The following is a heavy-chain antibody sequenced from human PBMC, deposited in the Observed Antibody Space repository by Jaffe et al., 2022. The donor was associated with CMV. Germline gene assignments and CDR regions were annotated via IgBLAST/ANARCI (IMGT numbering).Heavy chain of an antibody. Sequence: EVQLVESGGGLVQPGGSLRLSCAASGFTFSSYWMSWVRQAPGKGLEWVANIKQDGSEKYYVDSVKGRFTISRDNAKNSLYLQMNSLRAEDTAVYYCAREVRDVVVFYYYYMDVWGKGTTVTVSS. D-gene: IGHD2-2*01. CDR1: GFTFSSYW. CDR2: IKQDGSEK. J-gene: IGHJ6*03. V-gene: IGHV3-7*03. CDR3: AREVRDVVVFYYYYMDV.